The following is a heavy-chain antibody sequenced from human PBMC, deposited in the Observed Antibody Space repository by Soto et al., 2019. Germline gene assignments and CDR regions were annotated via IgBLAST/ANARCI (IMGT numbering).Heavy chain of an antibody. J-gene: IGHJ3*02. CDR2: IYPGDSDT. Sequence: GESLKISFKGSGYSFTSYWIGWVRQMPGKGLEWMGIIYPGDSDTRYSPSFQGQVTISADKSISTAYLQWSSLKASDTAMYYCARSKDSGSYPTDAFDIWGQGTMVTVSS. D-gene: IGHD1-26*01. CDR1: GYSFTSYW. V-gene: IGHV5-51*01. CDR3: ARSKDSGSYPTDAFDI.